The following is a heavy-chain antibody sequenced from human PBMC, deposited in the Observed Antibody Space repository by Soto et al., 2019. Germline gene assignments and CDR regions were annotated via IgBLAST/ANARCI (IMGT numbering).Heavy chain of an antibody. CDR3: ARGHDILTGWKCTF. Sequence: QVRLVQSGAEVKKPGASVKVSCKTYGYDFTNSGINWVRQAPGQGLEWMGWISAYNGNIVYAQNFRGRATLTTDTSTGSAYMERRSLRSDDTAVYYCARGHDILTGWKCTFWGEGTLVTVSS. CDR1: GYDFTNSG. D-gene: IGHD3-9*01. J-gene: IGHJ4*02. CDR2: ISAYNGNI. V-gene: IGHV1-18*01.